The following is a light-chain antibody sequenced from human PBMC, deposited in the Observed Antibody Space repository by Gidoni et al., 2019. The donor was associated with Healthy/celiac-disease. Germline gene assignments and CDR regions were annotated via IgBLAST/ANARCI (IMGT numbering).Light chain of an antibody. J-gene: IGKJ1*01. CDR2: GAS. CDR3: QQYGSSPKT. Sequence: EIVLTQSPGTLSLSPGERATLSCRASQSVSSSYLAWYQQKPGQAPRLLIYGASSRATGIPDRVRGRGSGTDFTITISRLETEDFEVYYCQQYGSSPKTFGQGTKVEIK. V-gene: IGKV3-20*01. CDR1: QSVSSSY.